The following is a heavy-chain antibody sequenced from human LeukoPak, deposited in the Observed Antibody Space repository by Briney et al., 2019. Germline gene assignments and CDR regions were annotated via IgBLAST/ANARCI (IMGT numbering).Heavy chain of an antibody. CDR3: ARASYYYDSSGYHYYSDY. CDR1: GGSFSGYY. D-gene: IGHD3-22*01. V-gene: IGHV4-59*01. CDR2: VYYSGST. J-gene: IGHJ4*02. Sequence: SETLSLTCAVYGGSFSGYYWSWIRQPPGKGLEWIGYVYYSGSTNYNPSLKSRVTISVDTSKNQFSLKLTSVTAADTAVYYCARASYYYDSSGYHYYSDYWGQGTLVTVSS.